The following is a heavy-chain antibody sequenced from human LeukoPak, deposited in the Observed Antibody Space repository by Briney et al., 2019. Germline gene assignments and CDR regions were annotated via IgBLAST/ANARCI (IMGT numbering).Heavy chain of an antibody. D-gene: IGHD2-2*01. CDR3: AKGIRTSCCNDAFDV. J-gene: IGHJ3*01. CDR2: IRGDGGNA. V-gene: IGHV3-23*01. Sequence: PGGSPRLSCAASGFTFSTYAMNWVRQAPGKGLEWVLVIRGDGGNAYYADSVKGRFTISRDNSRNTLYLQMNSLRAEDTAVYYCAKGIRTSCCNDAFDVWGQGTMVTASS. CDR1: GFTFSTYA.